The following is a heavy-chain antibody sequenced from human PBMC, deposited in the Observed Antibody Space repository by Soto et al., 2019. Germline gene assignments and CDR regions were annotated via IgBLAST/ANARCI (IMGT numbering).Heavy chain of an antibody. Sequence: PSETLSLTCTVPGGSISSGGYYWSWIRQHPGKGLEWIGYIYYSGSTNYNPSLKSRVTISVDTSKNQFSLKLSSVTAADTAVYYCARGVGADAFDIWGQGTMVTVSS. D-gene: IGHD1-26*01. CDR1: GGSISSGGYY. CDR2: IYYSGST. CDR3: ARGVGADAFDI. J-gene: IGHJ3*02. V-gene: IGHV4-61*08.